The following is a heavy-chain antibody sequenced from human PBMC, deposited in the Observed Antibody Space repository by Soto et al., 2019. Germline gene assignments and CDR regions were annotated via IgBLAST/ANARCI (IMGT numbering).Heavy chain of an antibody. CDR1: GGSISSYY. Sequence: KPSETLSLTCTVSGGSISSYYWSWIRQPPGKGLEWIGYIYYSGSTNYNPSLKSRVTISVDTSKNQFSLKLSSVTAADTAVYYCARTGGYYYNWFDPWGQGTLVTVS. V-gene: IGHV4-59*01. D-gene: IGHD3-22*01. CDR2: IYYSGST. CDR3: ARTGGYYYNWFDP. J-gene: IGHJ5*02.